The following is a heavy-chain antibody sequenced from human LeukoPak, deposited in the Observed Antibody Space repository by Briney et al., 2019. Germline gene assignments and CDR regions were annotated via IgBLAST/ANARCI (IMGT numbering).Heavy chain of an antibody. J-gene: IGHJ4*02. CDR2: IYTSGST. D-gene: IGHD3-10*01. CDR3: ARDGWFGELRIYFDY. CDR1: GGSISSYY. Sequence: SETLSLTCTVSGGSISSYYWSWIRQPAGKGLEWIGRIYTSGSTNYNPSLKSRVTMSVDTSKNQFSLKLSSVTAADTAVYYCARDGWFGELRIYFDYWGQGTLVTVSS. V-gene: IGHV4-4*07.